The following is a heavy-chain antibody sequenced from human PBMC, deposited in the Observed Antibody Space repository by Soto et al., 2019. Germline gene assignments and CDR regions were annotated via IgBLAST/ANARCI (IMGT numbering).Heavy chain of an antibody. D-gene: IGHD3-3*01. CDR1: GGSISSSNW. CDR3: ASHAYDFWSGYYLNNWFDP. Sequence: SETLSLTCAVSGGSISSSNWWSWVRQPPGKGLEWIGEIYHSGSTNYNPSLKSRVTISVDKSKNQFSLKLSSVTAADTAVYYCASHAYDFWSGYYLNNWFDPWGQGTLVTVSS. J-gene: IGHJ5*02. CDR2: IYHSGST. V-gene: IGHV4-4*02.